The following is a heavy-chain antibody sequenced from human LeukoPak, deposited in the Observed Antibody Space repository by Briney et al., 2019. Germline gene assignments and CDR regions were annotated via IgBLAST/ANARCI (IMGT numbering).Heavy chain of an antibody. D-gene: IGHD6-6*01. CDR1: GGSISSSSDY. J-gene: IGHJ5*02. CDR3: ARRTERSSPRWFDP. CDR2: IYYSGST. V-gene: IGHV4-39*01. Sequence: SETLSLTCTVSGGSISSSSDYWGWIRQPPGKGLEWIANIYYSGSTFYNPSLKSRVTISVDTSKNQFSLNLSSVTAADTAVYYCARRTERSSPRWFDPWGQGTLVTVSS.